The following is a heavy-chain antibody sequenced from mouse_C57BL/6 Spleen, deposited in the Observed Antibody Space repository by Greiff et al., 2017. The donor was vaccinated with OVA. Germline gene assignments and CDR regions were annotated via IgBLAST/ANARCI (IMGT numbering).Heavy chain of an antibody. CDR3: ARESGANLFFMDY. D-gene: IGHD1-1*01. J-gene: IGHJ4*01. CDR2: IDPTDSYT. V-gene: IGHV1-59*01. CDR1: GYTFTSYW. Sequence: QVQLQQPGAELVRPGTSVKLSCKASGYTFTSYWMHWVKQRPGQGLEWIGVIDPTDSYTNYNQKFKGKATLTVDTSSSTAYMQLSSLTSADSAVYYCARESGANLFFMDYWGQGTSVTVSS.